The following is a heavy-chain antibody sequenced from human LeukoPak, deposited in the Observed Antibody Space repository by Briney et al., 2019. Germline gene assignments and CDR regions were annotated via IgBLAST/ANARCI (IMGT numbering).Heavy chain of an antibody. CDR2: IIPNLGTT. J-gene: IGHJ4*02. D-gene: IGHD3-16*01. V-gene: IGHV1-69*04. CDR1: GGTSNRHA. Sequence: SVKVSCKASGGTSNRHAISWVRQAPGQGLEWMGRIIPNLGTTNRAQNFQDRVTLTADKSTNTAYMELTSLTSDDTAVYYCATTNDGGGYQWGEFFDFWGQGSLVTVSS. CDR3: ATTNDGGGYQWGEFFDF.